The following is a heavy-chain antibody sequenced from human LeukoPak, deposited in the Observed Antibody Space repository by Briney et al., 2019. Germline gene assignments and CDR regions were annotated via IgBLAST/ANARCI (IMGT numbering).Heavy chain of an antibody. CDR3: ARPTVGIYRPTPVVTPYYFDYMEV. CDR2: IYPGDSNT. Sequence: GESLKISCKGSGYSFTTYWIAWVRQMPGKGLEWMGIIYPGDSNTTYSPSFQGQVTISADMSISTAYLQWSSLKASDTAMYYCARPTVGIYRPTPVVTPYYFDYMEVFGKGTTVTVSS. CDR1: GYSFTTYW. D-gene: IGHD4-23*01. J-gene: IGHJ6*03. V-gene: IGHV5-51*01.